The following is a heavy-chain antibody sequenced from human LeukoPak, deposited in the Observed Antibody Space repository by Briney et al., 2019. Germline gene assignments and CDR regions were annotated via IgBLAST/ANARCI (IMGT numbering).Heavy chain of an antibody. CDR2: IKEDGSEK. Sequence: PGGSLRLSCAASGFTFRGYWMSWVRQAPGKGLGWVANIKEDGSEKYYVDSVKGRFTISRDNDKNSLNLQMDSLRVEDTAVYYCTRGDSSSKIDYWGQGTLVTVSS. CDR3: TRGDSSSKIDY. V-gene: IGHV3-7*01. CDR1: GFTFRGYW. J-gene: IGHJ4*02. D-gene: IGHD6-6*01.